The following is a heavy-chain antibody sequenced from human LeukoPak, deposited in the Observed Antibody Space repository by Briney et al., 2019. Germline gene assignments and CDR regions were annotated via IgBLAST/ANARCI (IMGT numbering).Heavy chain of an antibody. CDR2: ISSSSYI. J-gene: IGHJ5*02. V-gene: IGHV3-21*04. CDR1: GFTFSSYS. D-gene: IGHD3-22*01. CDR3: AKDETYYYDSSARFDP. Sequence: GGSLRLSCAASGFTFSSYSMNWVRQAPGKGLEWVSSISSSSYIYYADSVKGRFTISRDNSKNTLYLQMNSLRAEDTAVYYCAKDETYYYDSSARFDPWGQGTLVTVSS.